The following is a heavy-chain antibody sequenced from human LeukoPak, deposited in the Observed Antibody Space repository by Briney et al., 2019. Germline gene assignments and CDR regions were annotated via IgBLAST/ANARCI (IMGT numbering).Heavy chain of an antibody. J-gene: IGHJ3*02. V-gene: IGHV3-66*01. CDR1: GFTVSSNY. D-gene: IGHD3-10*01. Sequence: GGSLRLSCAASGFTVSSNYMSWVRQAPGKGLEWVSIFYSGGSTYYADSVKGRFTISRDNSKNTLYLQMNSLRAEDTAVYYCARDSYGLDAFDIWGQGTMVTVSS. CDR3: ARDSYGLDAFDI. CDR2: FYSGGST.